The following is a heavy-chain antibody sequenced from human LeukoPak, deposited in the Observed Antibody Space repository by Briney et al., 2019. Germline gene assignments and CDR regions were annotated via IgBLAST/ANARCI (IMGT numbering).Heavy chain of an antibody. CDR1: GFTFDDYA. Sequence: GGSLRLSCAASGFTFDDYAMNWVRQAPGKGLEWVSSISSSSSYIYYADSVKGRFTISRDNAKNSLYLQMNSLRAEDTAVYYCAKYYDSSGYHGYGYWGQGTLVTVSS. CDR2: ISSSSSYI. D-gene: IGHD3-22*01. CDR3: AKYYDSSGYHGYGY. J-gene: IGHJ4*02. V-gene: IGHV3-21*01.